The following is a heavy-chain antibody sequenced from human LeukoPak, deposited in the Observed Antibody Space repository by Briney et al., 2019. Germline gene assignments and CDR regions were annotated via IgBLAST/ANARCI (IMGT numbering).Heavy chain of an antibody. CDR1: GFTFDGYG. V-gene: IGHV3-9*01. CDR2: ITWNSEDM. J-gene: IGHJ4*02. D-gene: IGHD3-9*01. CDR3: TKVTDWRTGFDY. Sequence: PGRSLRLSCAASGFTFDGYGMYWVRQAPGKGLEWVSGITWNSEDMAYADSVKGRFTISRDNAKNCLYLQMNSLRVEDTALYYCTKVTDWRTGFDYWGQGALVTVSS.